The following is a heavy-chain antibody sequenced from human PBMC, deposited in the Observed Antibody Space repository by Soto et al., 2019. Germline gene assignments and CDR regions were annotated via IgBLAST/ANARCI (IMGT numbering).Heavy chain of an antibody. J-gene: IGHJ4*02. D-gene: IGHD2-21*02. CDR1: GFTFSSYA. CDR3: ATPSGGGNSENN. Sequence: QVQLVESGGGVVQPGRSLRLSCAASGFTFSSYAMHWVRQAPGKGLEWVAVISYDGSNKYYADSVKGRFTISRDNSKNTLYLQMNSLRAEDTAVYYCATPSGGGNSENNRGQGTLVTVSS. CDR2: ISYDGSNK. V-gene: IGHV3-30-3*01.